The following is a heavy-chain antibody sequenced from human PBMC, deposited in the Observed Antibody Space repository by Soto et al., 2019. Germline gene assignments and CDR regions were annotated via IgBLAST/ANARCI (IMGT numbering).Heavy chain of an antibody. CDR3: ARAPYSSGWPDS. CDR2: ISYSGST. CDR1: GGSVSSGGYF. V-gene: IGHV4-61*03. Sequence: SETLSLTCTVSGGSVSSGGYFWGLIRQPPGKGLEWIGYISYSGSTKYNPSRESRVTISVDTSNKNFSLKLASVTAADTAVYSCARAPYSSGWPDSCGQGTLVTVSS. D-gene: IGHD6-19*01. J-gene: IGHJ4*02.